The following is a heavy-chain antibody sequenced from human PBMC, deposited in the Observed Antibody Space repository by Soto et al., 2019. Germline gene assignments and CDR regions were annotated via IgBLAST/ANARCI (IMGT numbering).Heavy chain of an antibody. CDR2: IIPIFGTA. V-gene: IGHV1-69*13. CDR3: ARDLGLGYCTNGVCPGSFDY. CDR1: GGTFSSYA. D-gene: IGHD2-8*01. Sequence: ASVKVSCKASGGTFSSYAISWVRQAPGQGLEWTGGIIPIFGTANYAQKFQGRVTITADESTSTAYMELSSLRSEDTAVYYCARDLGLGYCTNGVCPGSFDYWGQGTLVTVSS. J-gene: IGHJ4*02.